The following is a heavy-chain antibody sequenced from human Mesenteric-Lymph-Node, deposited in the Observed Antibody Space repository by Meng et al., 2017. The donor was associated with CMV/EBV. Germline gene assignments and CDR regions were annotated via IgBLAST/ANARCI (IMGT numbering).Heavy chain of an antibody. CDR1: GFTFKDFG. Sequence: GGSLSLSCVAAGFTFKDFGMHWVRQAPGKGLEWLTFIRYDGNYQYYAESVKGRFTISRDNSKNTLYLQMNSLKSEDSAVYYCARGSYGMSAWGQGTTVTVSS. J-gene: IGHJ6*02. CDR2: IRYDGNYQ. CDR3: ARGSYGMSA. V-gene: IGHV3-30*02.